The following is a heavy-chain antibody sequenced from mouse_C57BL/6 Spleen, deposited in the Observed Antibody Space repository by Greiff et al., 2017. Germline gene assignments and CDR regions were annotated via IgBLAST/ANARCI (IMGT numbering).Heavy chain of an antibody. J-gene: IGHJ4*01. CDR2: IDPSDSYT. CDR1: DYTFTSYW. V-gene: IGHV1-69*01. CDR3: ARSHLLLRSNAMDY. Sequence: QVQLQQPGAELVMPGASVTLSCKASDYTFTSYWMHWVQQRPGQGLEWIGEIDPSDSYTNYNQKFKGKSTLTVDKSSSTAYMQLSSLTSEDSAVYYCARSHLLLRSNAMDYWGQGTAVTVSS. D-gene: IGHD1-1*01.